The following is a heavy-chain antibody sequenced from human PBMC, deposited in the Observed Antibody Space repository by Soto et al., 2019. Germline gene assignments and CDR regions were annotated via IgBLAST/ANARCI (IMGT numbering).Heavy chain of an antibody. J-gene: IGHJ4*02. CDR1: GGAISRYF. CDR2: IYPSGAT. V-gene: IGHV4-59*01. D-gene: IGHD3-10*01. CDR3: AGETCCGSYYDY. Sequence: PSGPLSVTRAVTGGAISRYFWSLIRRHPGNGPECIGYIYPSGATNYPPSRKNRVTISVDTTKNRFPLSLSSVTAADTGVHYCAGETCCGSYYDYSGKGALVTVAS.